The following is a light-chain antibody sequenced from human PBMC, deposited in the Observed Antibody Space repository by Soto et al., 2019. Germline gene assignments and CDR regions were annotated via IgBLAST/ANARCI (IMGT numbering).Light chain of an antibody. Sequence: IVMTQSPATLSVSPGERATLSCRASQSVSSNYLAWYQQKPGQAPRLLIYGASSRAAGIPDRFSGSGSGKEFTLTICCLQSEDFAVYHCKQYNHWPPVNCGQGTRLEIK. J-gene: IGKJ5*01. CDR2: GAS. V-gene: IGKV3D-15*01. CDR3: KQYNHWPPVN. CDR1: QSVSSN.